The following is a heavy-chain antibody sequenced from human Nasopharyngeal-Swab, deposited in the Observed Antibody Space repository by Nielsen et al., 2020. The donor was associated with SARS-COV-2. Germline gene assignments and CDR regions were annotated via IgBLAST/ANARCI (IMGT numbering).Heavy chain of an antibody. V-gene: IGHV4-34*01. CDR3: ARGLSGIVPAPILGLGPYYYYYYMDV. J-gene: IGHJ6*03. D-gene: IGHD2-2*01. Sequence: SETLSLTCAVYGGSFSGSYWGWIRRPPGKGPEWIAEINHSGSTNYNPSLKSRVTLSVDTSMNQVSLEVSSVTAADTAVYYCARGLSGIVPAPILGLGPYYYYYYMDVWGKGTTVTVSS. CDR1: GGSFSGSY. CDR2: INHSGST.